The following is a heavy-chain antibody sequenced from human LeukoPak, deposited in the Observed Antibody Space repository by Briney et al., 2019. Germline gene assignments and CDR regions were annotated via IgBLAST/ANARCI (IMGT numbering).Heavy chain of an antibody. Sequence: GGSLRLSCAASGFTFSNAWMSWVRQAAGEGLEWVGCIKSKTDGGTTDYAAPVKGRFNISRDDSKNKLYLQMNSLKTEDTAVYYCTTRMQQLVLNDYWGQGTLVTVSS. D-gene: IGHD6-13*01. V-gene: IGHV3-15*01. J-gene: IGHJ4*02. CDR1: GFTFSNAW. CDR2: IKSKTDGGTT. CDR3: TTRMQQLVLNDY.